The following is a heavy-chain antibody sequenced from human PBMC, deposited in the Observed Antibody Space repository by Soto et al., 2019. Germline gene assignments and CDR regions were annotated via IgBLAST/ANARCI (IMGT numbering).Heavy chain of an antibody. J-gene: IGHJ6*02. V-gene: IGHV5-51*01. Sequence: GESLKISCKGSGYSFTSYWIGWVRQMPGKGLEWMGIIYPGDSDTRYSPSFQGQVTISADKSISTAYLQWSSLKASDIAMYYCASLTFNYYYGMDVWGQGTTVTVSS. CDR1: GYSFTSYW. CDR2: IYPGDSDT. CDR3: ASLTFNYYYGMDV.